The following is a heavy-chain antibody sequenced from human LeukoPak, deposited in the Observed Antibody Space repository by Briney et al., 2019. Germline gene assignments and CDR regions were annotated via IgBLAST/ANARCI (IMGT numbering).Heavy chain of an antibody. V-gene: IGHV4-61*02. Sequence: PSETLSLTCTVSGGSISSGSYYWSWIRQPAGKGLEWIGRIYTSGSTNYNPSLKSRVTMSVDTSKNQFSLKLSSVTAADTAVYYCARDGGVLDYWGQGTLVTVSS. J-gene: IGHJ4*02. CDR2: IYTSGST. D-gene: IGHD3-16*01. CDR1: GGSISSGSYY. CDR3: ARDGGVLDY.